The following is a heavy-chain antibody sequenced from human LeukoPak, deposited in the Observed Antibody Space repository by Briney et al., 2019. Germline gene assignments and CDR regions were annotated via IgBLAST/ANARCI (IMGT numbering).Heavy chain of an antibody. CDR1: GGSISNYY. CDR2: IYTSGTT. Sequence: SETLSLTCTVSGGSISNYYWSWIRQPAGKGLEWIGHIYTSGTTNYNPSLKSRVTMSVDTSKNQFSLKLSSVTAADTAVYYCARDPEGHGNYFDYWGQGALVTVSS. V-gene: IGHV4-4*07. J-gene: IGHJ4*02. CDR3: ARDPEGHGNYFDY. D-gene: IGHD1-14*01.